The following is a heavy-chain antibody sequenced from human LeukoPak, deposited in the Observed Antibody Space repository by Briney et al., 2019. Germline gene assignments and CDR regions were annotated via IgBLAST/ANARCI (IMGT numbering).Heavy chain of an antibody. D-gene: IGHD6-13*01. Sequence: ASVKVSCKASGYTFTGYYMHWVRQAPGQGLEWVGLINPSGGSTSYAQKFKGRVTMTRDTSTSTVYMELSRLRAEDTAVYYCARDNKERQLGGYWGQGTLVTVSS. CDR1: GYTFTGYY. V-gene: IGHV1-46*01. J-gene: IGHJ4*02. CDR2: INPSGGST. CDR3: ARDNKERQLGGY.